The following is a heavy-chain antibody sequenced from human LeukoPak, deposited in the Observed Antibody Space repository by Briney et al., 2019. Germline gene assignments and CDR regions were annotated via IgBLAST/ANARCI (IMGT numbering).Heavy chain of an antibody. D-gene: IGHD5-18*01. CDR2: IYYSGSS. Sequence: SETLSLTCTVSGGSISSYYWSWIRQPPGKGLEWIGYIYYSGSSNYNPSLKSRVTISVDTSKNQFSLKLSSVTAADTAVYYCARYSARYSSFDYWGQGTLVTVSS. CDR1: GGSISSYY. CDR3: ARYSARYSSFDY. J-gene: IGHJ4*02. V-gene: IGHV4-59*08.